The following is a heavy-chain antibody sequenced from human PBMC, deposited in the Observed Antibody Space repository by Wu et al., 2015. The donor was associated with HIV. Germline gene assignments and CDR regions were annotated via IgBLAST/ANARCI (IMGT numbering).Heavy chain of an antibody. J-gene: IGHJ4*02. CDR1: GYIFTDYY. D-gene: IGHD6-19*01. CDR3: VRQEQWPVLELGDY. CDR2: INPNSGGT. Sequence: QVQVVQSGAEVKKPGASVKVSCKASGYIFTDYYMHWVRQAPGQGLEWMGWINPNSGGTNFAQKFQGRVTMTRDTSISTAYMELSRLRSDDTAVYYCVRQEQWPVLELGDYWGQGTLVTVSS. V-gene: IGHV1-2*02.